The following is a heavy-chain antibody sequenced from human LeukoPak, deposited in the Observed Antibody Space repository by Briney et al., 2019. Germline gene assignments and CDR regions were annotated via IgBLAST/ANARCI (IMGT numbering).Heavy chain of an antibody. D-gene: IGHD3-10*01. J-gene: IGHJ6*02. CDR3: TKASGRNMYGMDV. CDR2: IRSDGSKS. CDR1: GFTFCNDG. V-gene: IGHV3-30*02. Sequence: PWGSLRLSCVASGFTFCNDGMHSGRQAPGKGLGWVAFIRSDGSKSYYGDSVRGRFTISSDTSKNTLYLQMNTLRPEDTAVYYCTKASGRNMYGMDVWGQGTTVIVSS.